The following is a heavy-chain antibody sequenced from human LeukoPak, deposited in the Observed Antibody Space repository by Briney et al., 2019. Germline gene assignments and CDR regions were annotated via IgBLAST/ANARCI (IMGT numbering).Heavy chain of an antibody. Sequence: RSGGSLRLSCAASGFTFSSYSRNWVRQAPGKGLEWVSYISSSSSNKYNPDPEKGRSTISRANAKNSPYQLMNRLTAEATAVYYCARESHPVCPIDYLGQGTLVTVSS. CDR3: ARESHPVCPIDY. J-gene: IGHJ4*02. CDR2: ISSSSSNK. V-gene: IGHV3-21*01. CDR1: GFTFSSYS.